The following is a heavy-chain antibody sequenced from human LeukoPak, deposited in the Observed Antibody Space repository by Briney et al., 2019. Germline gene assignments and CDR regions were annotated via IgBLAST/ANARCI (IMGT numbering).Heavy chain of an antibody. V-gene: IGHV5-51*01. Sequence: GESLKISCKGSGYSFTSYWIGWVRQMPGKGLEWMGIIYPGDSDTRYSPSFQGQVTISADKSISTAYLQWSSLKASDTAMYYCPRQYRRYSSGWSNDAFDIWGQGTMVTVSS. J-gene: IGHJ3*02. CDR2: IYPGDSDT. CDR1: GYSFTSYW. D-gene: IGHD6-19*01. CDR3: PRQYRRYSSGWSNDAFDI.